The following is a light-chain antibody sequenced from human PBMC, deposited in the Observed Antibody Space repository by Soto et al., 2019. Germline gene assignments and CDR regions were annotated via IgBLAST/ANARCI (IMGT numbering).Light chain of an antibody. CDR3: CSYAGSYPFV. J-gene: IGLJ1*01. V-gene: IGLV2-11*01. CDR2: DVS. Sequence: QSALTQPRSVSGSPGQSVTISCTGTSSDVGGYSYVSWYQQHPGKAPKVIIYDVSKRPSGVPDRFSGSKSGNTASLTISGLQAEDEADYHCCSYAGSYPFVFGSGTKVTVL. CDR1: SSDVGGYSY.